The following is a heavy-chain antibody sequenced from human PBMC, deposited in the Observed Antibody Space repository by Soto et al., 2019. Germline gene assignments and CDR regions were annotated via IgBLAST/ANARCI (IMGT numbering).Heavy chain of an antibody. J-gene: IGHJ4*02. V-gene: IGHV3-53*01. Sequence: GGSLRLSCAASGFTVSDNYMSWVRRAPGKGLEWVSVLYSHGHTYYAESVKGRFTISRDNSKNTLYPQMSSLRVEDTAMYYCARGRGNGWFYLDSWGQGTLVTVSS. CDR3: ARGRGNGWFYLDS. CDR1: GFTVSDNY. D-gene: IGHD6-19*01. CDR2: LYSHGHT.